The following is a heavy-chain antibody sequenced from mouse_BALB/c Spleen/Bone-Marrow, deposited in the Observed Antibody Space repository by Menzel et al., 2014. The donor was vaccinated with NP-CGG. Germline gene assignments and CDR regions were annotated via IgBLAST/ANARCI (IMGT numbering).Heavy chain of an antibody. V-gene: IGHV5-6*02. CDR2: ISSGGSST. CDR1: GFTFSSYG. D-gene: IGHD3-2*02. CDR3: TRRPLQANSYFDC. J-gene: IGHJ2*01. Sequence: EVKVVESGGDLVKPGGSLKLSCVAPGFTFSSYGMSWVRQTPDKRLEWVATISSGGSSTYYPASVKGRFTISRDNAKSALYLQMSSRNFEDTSMYYCTRRPLQANSYFDCWGQGTTLTVSS.